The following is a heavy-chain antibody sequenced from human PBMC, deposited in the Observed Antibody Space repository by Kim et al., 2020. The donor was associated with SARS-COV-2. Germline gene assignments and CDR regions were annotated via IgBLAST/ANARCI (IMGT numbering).Heavy chain of an antibody. J-gene: IGHJ5*02. CDR1: GFSLSTSGVG. CDR2: IYWDDDK. V-gene: IGHV2-5*02. Sequence: SGPTLVNPTQTLTLTCTFSGFSLSTSGVGVAWIRQPPGKALEWLALIYWDDDKRYSPSLKRRLTITKDTSKNQVVLTMTNMDPVDTATYYCAHRNFMSYTGWFDPWGQGTLVTVSS. CDR3: AHRNFMSYTGWFDP. D-gene: IGHD3-16*01.